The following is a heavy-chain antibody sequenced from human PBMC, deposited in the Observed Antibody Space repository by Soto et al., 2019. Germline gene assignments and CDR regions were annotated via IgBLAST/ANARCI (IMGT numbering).Heavy chain of an antibody. Sequence: QVHLVQSGAEVKRPGASVKVSCKASGYTLTDYYIHWVRQAPGQGLEWLGWINPNSGGTNYAQKFRGRVTLSRDTSISTSYLELGRLTTDDTAVYYCARDGGVASVYGMDVRGQGTTVTVSS. V-gene: IGHV1-2*02. CDR3: ARDGGVASVYGMDV. CDR1: GYTLTDYY. D-gene: IGHD5-12*01. CDR2: INPNSGGT. J-gene: IGHJ6*02.